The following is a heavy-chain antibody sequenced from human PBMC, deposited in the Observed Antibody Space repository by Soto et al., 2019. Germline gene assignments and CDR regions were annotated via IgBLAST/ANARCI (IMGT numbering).Heavy chain of an antibody. Sequence: QVQLVQSGAEVKKPGASVKVSCKASGYTFTSYGISWVRQAPGQGLEWMGWISAYNGNTNYAQKLQGRVTMTTDTSTSTAYMELRSLRAEDTAVYYCARVGEWFAAEHYYYGMDVWGQGTTVTVSS. CDR3: ARVGEWFAAEHYYYGMDV. J-gene: IGHJ6*02. CDR2: ISAYNGNT. CDR1: GYTFTSYG. V-gene: IGHV1-18*01. D-gene: IGHD3-10*01.